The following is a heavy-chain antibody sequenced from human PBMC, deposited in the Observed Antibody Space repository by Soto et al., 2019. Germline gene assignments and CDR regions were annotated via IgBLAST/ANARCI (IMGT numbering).Heavy chain of an antibody. D-gene: IGHD2-2*02. Sequence: QVQLVQSGAEVKKPGSSVKDSCKASGGTFSSYTISWVRQAPGQGLEWMGMIIPIVGTADYAQKFQGRVTITADTSTSTADMELSRLRYEDTSVYYCAMEDSSSTCCDRDYWGQGTLVTVSS. V-gene: IGHV1-69*08. CDR1: GGTFSSYT. CDR2: IIPIVGTA. CDR3: AMEDSSSTCCDRDY. J-gene: IGHJ4*01.